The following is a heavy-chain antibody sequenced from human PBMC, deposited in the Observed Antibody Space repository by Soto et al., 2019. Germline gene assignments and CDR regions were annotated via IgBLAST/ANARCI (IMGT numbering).Heavy chain of an antibody. CDR1: GGSIGSSSYY. D-gene: IGHD3-10*01. CDR3: AASNNPAYGSGISVAFDI. CDR2: IYYSGST. J-gene: IGHJ3*02. Sequence: QLQLQESGPGLVKPSETLSLTCTVSGGSIGSSSYYWGWIRQPPGKGLEWIGSIYYSGSTYYNPSLKSRVTISVDTSKSQFPLKLSSVTAADTAVYYCAASNNPAYGSGISVAFDIWGQGTMVTVSS. V-gene: IGHV4-39*01.